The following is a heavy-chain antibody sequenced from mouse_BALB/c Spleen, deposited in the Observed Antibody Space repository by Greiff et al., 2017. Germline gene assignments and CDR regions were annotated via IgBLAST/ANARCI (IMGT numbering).Heavy chain of an antibody. CDR2: IDPETGGT. V-gene: IGHV1-15*01. J-gene: IGHJ3*01. CDR3: TRGRVTTCFSWCAH. D-gene: IGHD2-1*01. Sequence: QVQLQQSGAELVRPGASVTLSCKASGYTFTDYEMHWVKQTPVHGLEWIGAIDPETGGTAYNQKFKGKATLTADKSSSTAYMALRSLTSEDSAVYYCTRGRVTTCFSWCAHRGQGSLVTVS. CDR1: GYTFTDYE.